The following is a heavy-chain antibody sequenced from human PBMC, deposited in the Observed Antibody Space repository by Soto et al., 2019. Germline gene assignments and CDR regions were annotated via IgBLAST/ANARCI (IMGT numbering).Heavy chain of an antibody. CDR3: VREPDV. CDR2: VSPSGDTT. V-gene: IGHV3-23*01. Sequence: GGSLRLSCEASGFIFSTYSMTWVRQGPGKGLEWVAAVSPSGDTTHYADSLKGRLTISRDNSKNTVSLQMNSLSADDTGLYYCVREPDVWGQGRSVTVSS. CDR1: GFIFSTYS. J-gene: IGHJ6*02.